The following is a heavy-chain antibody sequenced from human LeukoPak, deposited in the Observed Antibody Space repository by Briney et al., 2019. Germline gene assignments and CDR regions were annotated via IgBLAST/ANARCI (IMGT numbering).Heavy chain of an antibody. CDR3: ARGPGSGWFDP. D-gene: IGHD6-19*01. V-gene: IGHV4-34*01. J-gene: IGHJ5*02. Sequence: PSETLSLTCAVYGGSFSGYYWSWIRQPPGKGLEWIGEINHSGSTNYNPSLKSRVTISVDTSKNQFSLKLSSVTAADTAVYYCARGPGSGWFDPWGQGALVIVSS. CDR1: GGSFSGYY. CDR2: INHSGST.